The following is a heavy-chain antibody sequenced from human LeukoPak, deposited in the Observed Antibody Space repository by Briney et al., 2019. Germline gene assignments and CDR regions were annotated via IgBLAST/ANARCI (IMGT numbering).Heavy chain of an antibody. J-gene: IGHJ5*02. CDR3: ARAAPPPYGGYGP. CDR2: IYYSGST. D-gene: IGHD4-17*01. CDR1: GGSISSYY. V-gene: IGHV4-59*13. Sequence: SETLSLTXTVSGGSISSYYWSWLRQPPGKGLEWIGYIYYSGSTNYNPSLKSRVPISVDTSKNQFSLKLSSVTAADTAVYYCARAAPPPYGGYGPWGQGTLVTVSS.